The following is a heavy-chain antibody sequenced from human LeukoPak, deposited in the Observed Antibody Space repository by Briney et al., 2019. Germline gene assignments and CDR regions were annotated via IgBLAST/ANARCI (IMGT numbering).Heavy chain of an antibody. V-gene: IGHV1-69*04. CDR3: ARARMPFIAAAGGGDY. Sequence: SVKVSCKASGGTFSSYAISWVRQAPGQGLEWMGRIIPILGIANYAQKFQGRVTITADKSTSTAYMELSSLRSEDTAVYYCARARMPFIAAAGGGDYWGQGTLVTVSS. D-gene: IGHD6-13*01. CDR1: GGTFSSYA. CDR2: IIPILGIA. J-gene: IGHJ4*02.